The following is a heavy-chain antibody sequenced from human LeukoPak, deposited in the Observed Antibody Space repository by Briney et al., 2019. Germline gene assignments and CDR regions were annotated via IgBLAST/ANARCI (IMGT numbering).Heavy chain of an antibody. CDR3: ARAGIYFGSGSYYYSFDS. Sequence: SETLSLTCTVSGGSVSSGSHYWSWIRQHPGRGLEWIGYIYHSGSTFYNPSLKSRLTMSVDTSKNQLSMTLSSVTAADTALYYCARAGIYFGSGSYYYSFDSWGQGTLATVSS. J-gene: IGHJ4*02. CDR1: GGSVSSGSHY. V-gene: IGHV4-31*03. D-gene: IGHD3-10*01. CDR2: IYHSGST.